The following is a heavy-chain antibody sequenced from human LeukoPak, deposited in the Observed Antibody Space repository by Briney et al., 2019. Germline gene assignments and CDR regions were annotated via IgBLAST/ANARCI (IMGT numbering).Heavy chain of an antibody. D-gene: IGHD6-19*01. CDR1: GFTVSSNY. CDR2: IYSGGST. Sequence: GGSLRLSCAASGFTVSSNYMSWVREAPGKGLECGSVIYSGGSTYYADSVKGRFTISRDNSKNTLFLQMNSLRAEDTAVYYCAREGTSSGWYPFDYWGQGALVTVSS. CDR3: AREGTSSGWYPFDY. V-gene: IGHV3-53*01. J-gene: IGHJ4*02.